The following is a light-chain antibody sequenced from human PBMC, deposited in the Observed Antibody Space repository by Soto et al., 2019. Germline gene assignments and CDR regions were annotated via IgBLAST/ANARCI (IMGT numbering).Light chain of an antibody. CDR3: CSYAGTYTLV. V-gene: IGLV2-11*01. J-gene: IGLJ3*02. Sequence: QSVLTQPRSVSGSPGQSVTISCTGTSSGVGGYNYVSWYQHHPGKAPKVMIFDVSKRPSGVPDRFSGSKSGNTASLTISGLQAEDEADYYCCSYAGTYTLVFGGGTKLTVL. CDR2: DVS. CDR1: SSGVGGYNY.